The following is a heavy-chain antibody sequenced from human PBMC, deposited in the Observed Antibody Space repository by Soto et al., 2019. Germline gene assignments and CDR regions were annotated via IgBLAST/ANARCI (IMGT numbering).Heavy chain of an antibody. CDR1: GDSLTSTNW. V-gene: IGHV4-4*02. Sequence: QVQLQESGPGLVKPSGTLSLTCGVYGDSLTSTNWWSWVRQPPGRGLEWIGEIYHSGTTHYNSSLKSRITIFLDESNNQFSLNLSSVTAADTAVYYCARLKGPDHYGLDVLGQVSTVSVFS. CDR3: ARLKGPDHYGLDV. CDR2: IYHSGTT. J-gene: IGHJ6*02.